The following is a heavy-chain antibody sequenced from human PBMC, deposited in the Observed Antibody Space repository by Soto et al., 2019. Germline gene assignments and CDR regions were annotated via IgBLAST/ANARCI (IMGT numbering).Heavy chain of an antibody. CDR1: GFSLSTSGMC. J-gene: IGHJ6*02. Sequence: SGPTLVNPTQTLTLTCTFSGFSLSTSGMCVSWIRQPPGKALEWLALIDWDDDKYYSTSLKTRLTISKDTSKNQVVLTMTNMDPVDTATYYCARVVVAATDGYYYYGMDVWGQGTTVTVSS. CDR2: IDWDDDK. D-gene: IGHD2-15*01. V-gene: IGHV2-70*01. CDR3: ARVVVAATDGYYYYGMDV.